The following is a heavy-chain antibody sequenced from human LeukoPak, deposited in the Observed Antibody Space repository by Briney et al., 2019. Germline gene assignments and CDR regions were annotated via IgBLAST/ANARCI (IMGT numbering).Heavy chain of an antibody. Sequence: SETLSLTCTVSGGSISSGSYYWSWIRQPAGKGLEWIGRIYTSGSTNYNPSLKSRVTISVDTSKNQFSLKLSSATAADTAVYYCARYTMVRGSADYWGQGTLVTVSS. V-gene: IGHV4-61*02. J-gene: IGHJ4*02. CDR1: GGSISSGSYY. CDR3: ARYTMVRGSADY. D-gene: IGHD3-10*01. CDR2: IYTSGST.